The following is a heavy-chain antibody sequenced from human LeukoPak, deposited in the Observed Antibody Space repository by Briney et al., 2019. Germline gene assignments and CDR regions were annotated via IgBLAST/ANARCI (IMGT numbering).Heavy chain of an antibody. J-gene: IGHJ6*03. CDR1: GGSISSSSYY. CDR3: ARGYCSGGSCYSYYYYNYMDV. V-gene: IGHV4-39*07. Sequence: SETLSLTCTVSGGSISSSSYYWSWIRQPPGKGLEWIGEINHSGSTNYNPSLKSRVTISVDTSKNQFSLKLSSVTAADTAVYYCARGYCSGGSCYSYYYYNYMDVWGKGTTVTVSS. CDR2: INHSGST. D-gene: IGHD2-15*01.